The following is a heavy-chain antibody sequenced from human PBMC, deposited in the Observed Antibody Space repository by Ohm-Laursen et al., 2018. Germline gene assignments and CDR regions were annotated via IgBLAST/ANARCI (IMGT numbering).Heavy chain of an antibody. CDR2: INPNSGGT. D-gene: IGHD1-26*01. J-gene: IGHJ4*02. CDR1: GYTFTGYY. CDR3: ARRLGIVGATIEFDY. Sequence: GASVKVSCKASGYTFTGYYMHWVRQAPGQGLEWMGWINPNSGGTNYAQKFQGRVTMTRDTSISTAYMELSRLRSDDTAVYYCARRLGIVGATIEFDYWGQGTLVTVSS. V-gene: IGHV1-2*02.